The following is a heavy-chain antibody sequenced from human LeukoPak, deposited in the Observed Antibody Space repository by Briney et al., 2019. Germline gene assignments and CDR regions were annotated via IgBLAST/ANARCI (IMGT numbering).Heavy chain of an antibody. D-gene: IGHD6-6*01. CDR3: ARGIAARHYYYYMDV. Sequence: MPSETLSLTCAVYGGSFSGYYWSWIRQPPGKGLEWIGEINHSGSTNYNPSLKSRVTISVDTSKNQFSLKLSSVTAADTAVYYCARGIAARHYYYYMDVWGKGTTVTVSS. J-gene: IGHJ6*03. V-gene: IGHV4-34*01. CDR2: INHSGST. CDR1: GGSFSGYY.